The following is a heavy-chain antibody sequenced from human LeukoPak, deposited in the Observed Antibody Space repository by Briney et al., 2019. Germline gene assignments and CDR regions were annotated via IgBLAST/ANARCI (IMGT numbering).Heavy chain of an antibody. D-gene: IGHD3-22*01. V-gene: IGHV3-23*01. CDR3: AKHPKTYYYDSSGFY. CDR1: GGSFSGYY. J-gene: IGHJ4*02. Sequence: ETLSLTCAVYGGSFSGYYWSWVRQAPGKGLEWVSAISGSGGSTYYADSVKGRFTISRDNSKNTLYLQMNSLRAEDTAVYYCAKHPKTYYYDSSGFYWGQGTLVTVSS. CDR2: ISGSGGST.